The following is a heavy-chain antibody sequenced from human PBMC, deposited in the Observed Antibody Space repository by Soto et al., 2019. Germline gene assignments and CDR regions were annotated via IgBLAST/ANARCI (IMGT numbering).Heavy chain of an antibody. CDR1: GYTFTSYG. Sequence: ASVKVSCKASGYTFTSYGISWVRQAPGQGLEWMGWISAYNGNTNYAQKLQGRVTMTTDTSTSTAYMELRSLRSDDTAVYYCAGGIAAAGKKSYYYYYGMDVWGQGTTVTVSS. CDR2: ISAYNGNT. CDR3: AGGIAAAGKKSYYYYYGMDV. V-gene: IGHV1-18*01. D-gene: IGHD6-13*01. J-gene: IGHJ6*02.